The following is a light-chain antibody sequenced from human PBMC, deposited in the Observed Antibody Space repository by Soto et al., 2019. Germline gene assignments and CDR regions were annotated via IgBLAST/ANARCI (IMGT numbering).Light chain of an antibody. CDR3: SSYTSSSTLV. CDR2: EVS. CDR1: SSDVVGYNY. J-gene: IGLJ1*01. V-gene: IGLV2-14*01. Sequence: QSVLTQPASVSGSPGQSITISCTGTSSDVVGYNYVSWYRQHPGLAPKLMIYEVSNRPSGVFNRFSGSKSGNMASLTTPRLQAEDEADYYCSSYTSSSTLVFGTGTKVTVL.